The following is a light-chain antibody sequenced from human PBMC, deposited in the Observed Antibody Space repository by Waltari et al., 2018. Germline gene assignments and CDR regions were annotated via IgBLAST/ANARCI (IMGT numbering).Light chain of an antibody. CDR1: SANIGSST. J-gene: IGLJ1*01. CDR3: AAWDDSLNGLYV. CDR2: SND. Sequence: QSVLTQPPSASGTPGQRVTIACSVSSANIGSSTVNWYQQLPATAPKLLIYSNDQRPAGVPDGVPGSKSGNSAYVAISGLQAEDEAEYYCAAWDDSLNGLYVFGTGTKVTVL. V-gene: IGLV1-44*01.